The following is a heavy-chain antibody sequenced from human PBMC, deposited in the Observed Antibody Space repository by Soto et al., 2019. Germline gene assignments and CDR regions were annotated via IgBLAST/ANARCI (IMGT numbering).Heavy chain of an antibody. CDR1: GFTFSSYS. CDR3: ARDQHYYGSGSHATN. Sequence: GGSLRLSCAASGFTFSSYSMNWVRQAPGKGLEWVSYISSSSSTIYYADSVKGRFTISRDNAKNSLYLQMNSLRAEDTAVYYCARDQHYYGSGSHATNWGQGTLVTVSS. J-gene: IGHJ4*02. D-gene: IGHD3-10*01. V-gene: IGHV3-48*01. CDR2: ISSSSSTI.